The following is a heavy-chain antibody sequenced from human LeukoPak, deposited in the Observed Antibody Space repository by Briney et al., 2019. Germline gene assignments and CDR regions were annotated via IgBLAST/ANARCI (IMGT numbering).Heavy chain of an antibody. CDR1: RFTFNNYA. D-gene: IGHD3-9*01. CDR3: AKWGDYDVLTGYYDSDY. V-gene: IGHV3-23*01. CDR2: VSGRDTNT. Sequence: GGSLRLSCAASRFTFNNYAMRWLRQAPGEGREWVSAVSGRDTNTYYTDSVKGRFTISRDNSKNTLYLQMNSLSAKDTAIYYCAKWGDYDVLTGYYDSDYWGQGTLVTVSS. J-gene: IGHJ4*02.